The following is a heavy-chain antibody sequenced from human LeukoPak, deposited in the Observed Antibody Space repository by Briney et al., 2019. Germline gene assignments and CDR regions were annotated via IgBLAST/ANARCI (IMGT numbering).Heavy chain of an antibody. J-gene: IGHJ4*02. D-gene: IGHD6-13*01. CDR1: GFTFSSYS. Sequence: GGSLRLSCAASGFTFSSYSMNWVRQAPGKELEWVSSISSSSSYIYYADSVKGRFTISRDNAKNSLYLQMNSLRAEDTAVYYCARRSIAAAGKLDYWGQGTLVTVSS. CDR2: ISSSSSYI. V-gene: IGHV3-21*01. CDR3: ARRSIAAAGKLDY.